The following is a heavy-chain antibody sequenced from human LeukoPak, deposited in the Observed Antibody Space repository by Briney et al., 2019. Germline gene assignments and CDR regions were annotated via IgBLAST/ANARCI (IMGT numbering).Heavy chain of an antibody. V-gene: IGHV4-39*01. CDR1: GGSISSGSYY. Sequence: PSETLSLTCTVSGGSISSGSYYWGWIRQPPGKGLEWIGNIYYSGSTYYNPPLKSRVIISVDTSKNQFSLKLSSVTAADTAVYYCARLDSPDAFDIWGQGTVVTVSS. CDR3: ARLDSPDAFDI. J-gene: IGHJ3*02. CDR2: IYYSGST. D-gene: IGHD3-9*01.